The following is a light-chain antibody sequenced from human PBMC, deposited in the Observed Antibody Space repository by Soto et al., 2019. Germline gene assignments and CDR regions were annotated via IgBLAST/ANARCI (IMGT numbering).Light chain of an antibody. CDR1: SSDVGGYNY. V-gene: IGLV2-14*01. Sequence: QSALTQPASVSGSPGQSITISCTGTSSDVGGYNYVSWYQQRPGKAPKLIIYEVTNRPSGVSNRFSGSKSGYTASLTISGLQAEDEVDYYCSSYTSSSSHYVFGTGTKVTVL. CDR3: SSYTSSSSHYV. CDR2: EVT. J-gene: IGLJ1*01.